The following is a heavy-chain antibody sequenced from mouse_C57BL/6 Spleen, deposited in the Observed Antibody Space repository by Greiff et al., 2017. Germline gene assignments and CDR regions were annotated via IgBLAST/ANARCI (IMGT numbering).Heavy chain of an antibody. J-gene: IGHJ3*01. D-gene: IGHD4-1*01. CDR3: ASDWDGWFAY. CDR1: GFTFSDYG. Sequence: EVKLVESGGGLVKPGGSLKLSCAASGFTFSDYGMHWVRQAPEKGLEWVAYISSGSSTIYYADTVKGRFTISRDNAKNTLFLQMTSLRSEDTAMYYCASDWDGWFAYWGQGALVTVSA. V-gene: IGHV5-17*01. CDR2: ISSGSSTI.